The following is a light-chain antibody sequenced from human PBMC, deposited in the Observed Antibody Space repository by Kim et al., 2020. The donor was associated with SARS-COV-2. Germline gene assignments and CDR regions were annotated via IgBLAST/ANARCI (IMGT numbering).Light chain of an antibody. V-gene: IGKV4-1*01. J-gene: IGKJ1*01. CDR1: QSVLYSSNNKNY. CDR2: WAS. Sequence: DIVMTQSPESLAVSLGERATINCKSSQSVLYSSNNKNYLAWYQQKPRQPPKLLIYWASTRESGVPDRFSGSGSGTDFTLTISSLQAEDVAVYHCQQYYSTPQTFGQGTKVDIK. CDR3: QQYYSTPQT.